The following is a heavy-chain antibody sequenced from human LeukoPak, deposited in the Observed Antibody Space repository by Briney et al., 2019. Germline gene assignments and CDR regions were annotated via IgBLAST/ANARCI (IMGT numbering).Heavy chain of an antibody. D-gene: IGHD3-3*01. J-gene: IGHJ4*02. V-gene: IGHV3-30-3*01. Sequence: GGSLRLSCAASGFTFSSYAMHWVRQAPGKGLEWVAVISYDGSNKYYADSVKGRFTISRDNSKNTLYLQMNSLRAEDTAVYYFAKAQEWLFYFDYWGQGTLVTVSS. CDR1: GFTFSSYA. CDR2: ISYDGSNK. CDR3: AKAQEWLFYFDY.